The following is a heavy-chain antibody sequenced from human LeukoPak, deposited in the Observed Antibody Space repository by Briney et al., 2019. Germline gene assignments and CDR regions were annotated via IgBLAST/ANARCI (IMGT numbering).Heavy chain of an antibody. J-gene: IGHJ4*02. CDR3: AKLGASSWYVPTCDY. CDR2: ISGSGGST. CDR1: GFTFSSYA. Sequence: GSLRLSCAASGFTFSSYAMSWVRQAPGKGLEWVSAISGSGGSTYYADSVKGRFTIFRDNSKNTLYLQMNGLRAEDTAVYYCAKLGASSWYVPTCDYWGQGTLVTVSS. V-gene: IGHV3-23*01. D-gene: IGHD6-13*01.